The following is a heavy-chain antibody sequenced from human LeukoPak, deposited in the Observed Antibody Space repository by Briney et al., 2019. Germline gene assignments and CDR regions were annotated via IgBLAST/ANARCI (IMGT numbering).Heavy chain of an antibody. CDR2: ISAYNGNT. J-gene: IGHJ3*02. V-gene: IGHV1-18*04. Sequence: EASVKVSCKASGYTFTSYGISWVRQAPGQGLEWMGWISAYNGNTNYAQKLQGRVTMTTDTSTSTAYMELRSLRSDDTAVYYCASGLYCSGGSCYPGAFDIWGQGTMVTVSS. CDR3: ASGLYCSGGSCYPGAFDI. CDR1: GYTFTSYG. D-gene: IGHD2-15*01.